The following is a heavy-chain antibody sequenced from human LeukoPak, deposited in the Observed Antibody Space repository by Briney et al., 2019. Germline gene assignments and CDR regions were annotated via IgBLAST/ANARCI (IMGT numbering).Heavy chain of an antibody. D-gene: IGHD3-10*01. Sequence: ASVKVSCKVSGYTLTELSMHWVRQAPGKGLEWMGGFDPEDGETIYAQKFQGRVTMTEDTSTDSACMELSSLRSEDTAVYYCATDSRGVGNAFDIWGQGTMVTVSS. J-gene: IGHJ3*02. CDR2: FDPEDGET. CDR1: GYTLTELS. CDR3: ATDSRGVGNAFDI. V-gene: IGHV1-24*01.